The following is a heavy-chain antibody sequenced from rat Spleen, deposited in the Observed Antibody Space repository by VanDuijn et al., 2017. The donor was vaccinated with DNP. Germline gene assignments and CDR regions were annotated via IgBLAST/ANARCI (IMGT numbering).Heavy chain of an antibody. CDR3: ATLNYGSYFDY. Sequence: EVQLVESGGGLVQPGRSLKLSCAASGFTFSDYAMAWVRQSPKKGLEWVATIIYDGSSTYYRDSVKGRFTISRDNAKSTLYLQMDSLRSEDTATYYCATLNYGSYFDYWGQGVMVTVSS. CDR2: IIYDGSST. CDR1: GFTFSDYA. D-gene: IGHD1-3*01. V-gene: IGHV5S10*01. J-gene: IGHJ2*01.